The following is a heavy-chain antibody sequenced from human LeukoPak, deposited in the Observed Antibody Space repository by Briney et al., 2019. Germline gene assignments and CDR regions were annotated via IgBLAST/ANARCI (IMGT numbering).Heavy chain of an antibody. J-gene: IGHJ4*02. Sequence: ASVKVSCKASGYTFTSYGISWVRQAPGQGLEWMGWISAYNGNTNYAQKLQGRVTMTTDTSTTTAYMELRGLRSDDTAVFYCARDQLSTVTSFDYWGQGTLVTVSS. V-gene: IGHV1-18*01. CDR2: ISAYNGNT. CDR3: ARDQLSTVTSFDY. CDR1: GYTFTSYG. D-gene: IGHD4-11*01.